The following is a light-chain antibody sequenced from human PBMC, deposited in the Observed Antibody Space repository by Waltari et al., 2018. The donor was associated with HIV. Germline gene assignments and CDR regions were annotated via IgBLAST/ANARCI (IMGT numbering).Light chain of an antibody. CDR2: EDN. Sequence: QSVLTQPPSVSAAPGQKVTISCSGSHSNIGSNSVSWYQQLPGPAPKPLIYEDNKRPSGIPDRVSGSKSGTSATLGVTGLQTGDEADYYCGTWDSGPNAARVVFGGGTKLTVL. CDR1: HSNIGSNS. CDR3: GTWDSGPNAARVV. V-gene: IGLV1-51*02. J-gene: IGLJ2*01.